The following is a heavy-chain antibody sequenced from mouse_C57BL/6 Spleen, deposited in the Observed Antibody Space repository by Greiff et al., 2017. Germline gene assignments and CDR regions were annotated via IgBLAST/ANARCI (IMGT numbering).Heavy chain of an antibody. V-gene: IGHV1-55*01. J-gene: IGHJ1*03. CDR2: IYPGSGST. Sequence: VKLQQPGAELVKPGASVKMSCTASGYTFTSYWITWVKQRPGQGLEWIGDIYPGSGSTNYNEKFQSKATLTVATSSSTACMQLSSLTSEDSAVYYCARGRVYRGYFDVWGTGTTVTVSS. CDR3: ARGRVYRGYFDV. D-gene: IGHD2-1*01. CDR1: GYTFTSYW.